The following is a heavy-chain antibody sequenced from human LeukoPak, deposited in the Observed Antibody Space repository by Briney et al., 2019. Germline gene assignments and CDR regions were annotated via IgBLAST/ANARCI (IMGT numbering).Heavy chain of an antibody. Sequence: PSQTLSLTCTVSGGSISSGGYYWSWIRQPPGKGLEWIGYIYHSGSTYYNPSLKSRVTISVDRSKNQFSLKLSSVTAADTAVYYCARVPYVWGSYRYEAFDIWGQGTMVTVSS. V-gene: IGHV4-30-2*01. CDR2: IYHSGST. CDR3: ARVPYVWGSYRYEAFDI. D-gene: IGHD3-16*02. CDR1: GGSISSGGYY. J-gene: IGHJ3*02.